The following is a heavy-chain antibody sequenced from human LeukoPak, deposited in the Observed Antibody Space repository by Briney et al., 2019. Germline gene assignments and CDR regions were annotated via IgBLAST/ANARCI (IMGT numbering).Heavy chain of an antibody. CDR3: ARGGLEQLAH. J-gene: IGHJ5*02. CDR2: ISYDGSNK. CDR1: GFTFSSYA. Sequence: PGRSLRLSCAASGFTFSSYAMHWVRQAPGKGLEWVAVISYDGSNKYYADSVKGRFTISRDNSKNTLYLQMNSLRAEDTAVYYCARGGLEQLAHWGQGTLVTVSS. V-gene: IGHV3-30-3*01. D-gene: IGHD6-13*01.